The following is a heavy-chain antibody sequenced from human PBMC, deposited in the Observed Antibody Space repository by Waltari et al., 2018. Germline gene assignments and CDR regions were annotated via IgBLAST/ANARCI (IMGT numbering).Heavy chain of an antibody. CDR2: RWYDGSNK. Sequence: QVQLVESGGGVVQPGRSLRPSCAASGFPFSSYGMHWVRQAPGKGLDWWAVRWYDGSNKYYADSVKGRFTISRDNSKNTLYLQMNSLRAEDTAVYYCAKDWYFDYWGQGTLVTVSS. CDR1: GFPFSSYG. J-gene: IGHJ4*02. CDR3: AKDWYFDY. V-gene: IGHV3-33*06.